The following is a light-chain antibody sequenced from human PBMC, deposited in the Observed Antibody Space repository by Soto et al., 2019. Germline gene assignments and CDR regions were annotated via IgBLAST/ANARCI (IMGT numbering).Light chain of an antibody. CDR2: EVS. CDR3: SSYAGSNVV. Sequence: QSVLTQPPSASGSPGQSVTISCTGTSSDIGNYNFVSWYQHHPGKAPKVMIYEVSKRPSGVPDRFSGSKSGNTASLTVSGLQAEDEADYYCSSYAGSNVVFGGGTKLTVL. J-gene: IGLJ2*01. V-gene: IGLV2-8*01. CDR1: SSDIGNYNF.